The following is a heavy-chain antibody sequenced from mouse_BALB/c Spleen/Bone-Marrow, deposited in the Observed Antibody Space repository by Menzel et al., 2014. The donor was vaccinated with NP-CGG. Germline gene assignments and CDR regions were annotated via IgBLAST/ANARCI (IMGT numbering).Heavy chain of an antibody. D-gene: IGHD2-1*01. Sequence: QVQLQQPGAELVMPGASVKMSCKASGYTFTDYWIHWVKQRPGQGLEWIGAIDTSDSYASYNQKFKGKATLTVDESSSTAYMQLNSLTSEDSAVYYCARKKGNYGNYYWFPYWGQGTLVTVSA. CDR3: ARKKGNYGNYYWFPY. CDR2: IDTSDSYA. J-gene: IGHJ3*01. V-gene: IGHV1-69*01. CDR1: GYTFTDYW.